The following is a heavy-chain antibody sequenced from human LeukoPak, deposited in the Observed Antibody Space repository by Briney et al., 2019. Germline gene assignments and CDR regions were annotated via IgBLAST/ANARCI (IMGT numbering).Heavy chain of an antibody. J-gene: IGHJ4*02. V-gene: IGHV4-30-2*01. D-gene: IGHD3-22*01. CDR3: ARGSRIGSGYYFDNY. CDR1: GGSISSGGYS. Sequence: PSETLSLTCAVSGGSISSGGYSWSWIRQPPGKGLEWIGYIYHSGSTYYNPSLKSRVTISVDRSKNQFSLKLSSVTAADTAVYYCARGSRIGSGYYFDNYWGQGTLVTVSS. CDR2: IYHSGST.